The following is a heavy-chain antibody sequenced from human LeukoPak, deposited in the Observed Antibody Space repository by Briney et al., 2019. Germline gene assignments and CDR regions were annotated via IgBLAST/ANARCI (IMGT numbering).Heavy chain of an antibody. CDR3: AKMQGYFDY. CDR1: GLTFSSYG. V-gene: IGHV3-23*01. Sequence: GGSLRLSCEASGLTFSSYGMSWVRQAAGKGLQWVSAITGGGGTTYYADSVNGRFTISRDNSKNMLYLQMNSLRAEDTAVYYCAKMQGYFDYWGQGTLVPVSS. CDR2: ITGGGGTT. J-gene: IGHJ4*02.